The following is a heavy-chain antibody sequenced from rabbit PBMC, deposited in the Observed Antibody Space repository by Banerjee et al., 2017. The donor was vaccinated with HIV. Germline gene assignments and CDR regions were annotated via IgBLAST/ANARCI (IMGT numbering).Heavy chain of an antibody. Sequence: QEQLVESGGGLVQPGGSLKLSCKASGFSLSSYAMSWVRQAPGKGPEWIACIGVGDGSTYYASWVNGRFTISSDNAQNTVDLQMNSLTAADTATYFCARENTYGYAGYPYATRLDLWGPGTLVTVS. V-gene: IGHV1S47*01. D-gene: IGHD6-1*01. CDR1: GFSLSSYA. J-gene: IGHJ3*01. CDR2: IGVGDGST. CDR3: ARENTYGYAGYPYATRLDL.